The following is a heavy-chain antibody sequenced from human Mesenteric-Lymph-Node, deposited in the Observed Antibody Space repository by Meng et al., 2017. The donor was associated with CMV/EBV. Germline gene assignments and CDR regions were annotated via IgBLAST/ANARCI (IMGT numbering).Heavy chain of an antibody. Sequence: LSNSGVGVGWMRQPPGKALQWIGLIYWDDDKSYSPSLKSRLNITKDTSKNQVVLTMTNMDPVDTATYYCAHTSDDDVGGSYHAFDYWGQGTLVTVSS. D-gene: IGHD3-16*02. CDR3: AHTSDDDVGGSYHAFDY. V-gene: IGHV2-5*02. CDR1: LSNSGVG. CDR2: IYWDDDK. J-gene: IGHJ4*02.